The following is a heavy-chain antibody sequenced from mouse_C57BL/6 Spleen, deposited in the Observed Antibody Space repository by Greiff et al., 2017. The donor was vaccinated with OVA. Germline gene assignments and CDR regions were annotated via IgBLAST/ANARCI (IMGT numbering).Heavy chain of an antibody. Sequence: VQLQQSGAELVRPGASVKLSCKASGYTFTAYYINWVKQRPGQGLEWIARIYPGSGNTYYNEKFKGKATLTAEKSSSTAYMQLSSLTSEDSAVYFCARGGGYYFDYWGQGTTLTVSS. CDR3: ARGGGYYFDY. V-gene: IGHV1-76*01. CDR2: IYPGSGNT. CDR1: GYTFTAYY. J-gene: IGHJ2*01.